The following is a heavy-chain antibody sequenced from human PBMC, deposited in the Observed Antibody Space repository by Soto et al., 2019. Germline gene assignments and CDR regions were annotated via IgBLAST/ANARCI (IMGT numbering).Heavy chain of an antibody. J-gene: IGHJ5*02. CDR1: GGTFSSYA. D-gene: IGHD6-13*01. V-gene: IGHV1-69*06. CDR2: IIPIFGTA. Sequence: SVKVSCKXSGGTFSSYAISWVRQAPGQGLEWMGGIIPIFGTANYAQKFQGRVTITADKSTSTAYMELSSLRSEDTAVYYCARDRSSSSWYEKSWFDPWGQGTLVTVSS. CDR3: ARDRSSSSWYEKSWFDP.